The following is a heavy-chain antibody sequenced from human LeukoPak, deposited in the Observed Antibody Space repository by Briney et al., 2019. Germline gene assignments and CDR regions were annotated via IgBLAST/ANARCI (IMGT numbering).Heavy chain of an antibody. D-gene: IGHD6-13*01. CDR3: TTDPDGSWYGSVAY. Sequence: GGSLRLSCAASGFTFSNAWMSWVRQAPGKGLEWVGRIKSKTDGGTTDYAAPVKGRFTISRDDSKNTLYLQMNSLKTEDTAVYYCTTDPDGSWYGSVAYWGQGTLVTVSS. J-gene: IGHJ4*02. V-gene: IGHV3-15*01. CDR1: GFTFSNAW. CDR2: IKSKTDGGTT.